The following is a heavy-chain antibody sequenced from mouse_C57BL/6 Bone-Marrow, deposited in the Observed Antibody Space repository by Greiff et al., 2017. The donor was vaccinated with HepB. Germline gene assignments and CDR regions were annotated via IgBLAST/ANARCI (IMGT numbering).Heavy chain of an antibody. CDR1: GFTFSSYA. CDR3: ARDRGLYYGSSGDWYFDV. Sequence: EVKLMESGGGLVKPGGSLKLSCAASGFTFSSYAMSWVRQTPEKRLEWVATISDGGSYTYYPDNVKGRFTISRDNAKNNLYLQMSHLKSEDTAMYYCARDRGLYYGSSGDWYFDVWGTGTTVTVSS. V-gene: IGHV5-4*01. D-gene: IGHD1-1*01. CDR2: ISDGGSYT. J-gene: IGHJ1*03.